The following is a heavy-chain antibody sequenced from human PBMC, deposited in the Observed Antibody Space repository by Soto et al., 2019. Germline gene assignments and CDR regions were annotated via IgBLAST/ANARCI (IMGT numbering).Heavy chain of an antibody. CDR2: ISYDGSNK. V-gene: IGHV3-30*18. D-gene: IGHD6-13*01. CDR3: AKDYRQQLVPHIDY. J-gene: IGHJ4*02. Sequence: GSLRLSCAASGFTFSSYGMHWVRQAPGKGLEWVAVISYDGSNKYYADSVKGRFTISRDNSKNTLYLQMNSLRAEDTAVYYCAKDYRQQLVPHIDYWGQGTLVTVSS. CDR1: GFTFSSYG.